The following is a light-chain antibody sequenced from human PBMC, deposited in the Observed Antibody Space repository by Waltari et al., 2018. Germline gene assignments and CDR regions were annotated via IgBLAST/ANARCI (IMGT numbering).Light chain of an antibody. CDR2: CAS. J-gene: IGKJ1*01. V-gene: IGKV3-20*01. CDR3: QLSVSLSAT. Sequence: SCRDSQSSSSCLVWYKEKPGQAPRVLIYCASSRAAGISDRFSGSGSGTDFSLSISRLEPEDSAVYYCQLSVSLSATCCQWTKVEIK. CDR1: QSSSSC.